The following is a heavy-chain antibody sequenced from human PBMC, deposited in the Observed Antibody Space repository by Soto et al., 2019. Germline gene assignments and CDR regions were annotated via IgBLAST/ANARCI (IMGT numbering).Heavy chain of an antibody. CDR3: AGILTGGRYYYGMDV. CDR1: GGTFSSYA. J-gene: IGHJ6*02. D-gene: IGHD3-9*01. V-gene: IGHV1-69*13. CDR2: IIPIFGTA. Sequence: GASVKVSCKASGGTFSSYAISWVRQAPGQGLEWMGGIIPIFGTANYAQKFQGRVTITADESTSTAYMELSSLRSEDTAVYYCAGILTGGRYYYGMDVWGQGTTVTVSS.